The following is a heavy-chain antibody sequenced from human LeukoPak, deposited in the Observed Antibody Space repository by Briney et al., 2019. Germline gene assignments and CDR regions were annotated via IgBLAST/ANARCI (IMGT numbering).Heavy chain of an antibody. D-gene: IGHD2-15*01. V-gene: IGHV3-23*01. CDR1: GFTFSSYA. CDR2: ISGSGGST. J-gene: IGHJ4*02. Sequence: PGGSLRLPCAASGFTFSSYAMSWVRQAPGKGLEWVSAISGSGGSTYYADSVKGRFTISRDNSKNTLYLQMNSLRAEDTAVYYCAKVKYCSGGSCYPLFDYWGQGTLVTVSS. CDR3: AKVKYCSGGSCYPLFDY.